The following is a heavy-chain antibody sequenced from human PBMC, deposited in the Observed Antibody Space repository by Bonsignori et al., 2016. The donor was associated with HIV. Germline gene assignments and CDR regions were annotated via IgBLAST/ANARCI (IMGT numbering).Heavy chain of an antibody. J-gene: IGHJ4*02. CDR2: IYYSGST. V-gene: IGHV4-39*07. CDR3: ARVMGDDSSAYYDQLDF. Sequence: WIRQPPGKGLEWIGTIYYSGSTYYNPSLKSRVTISVDTSKNHFSLKLSSVTAADTAVYYCARVMGDDSSAYYDQLDFWGQGTLVTVSS. D-gene: IGHD3-22*01.